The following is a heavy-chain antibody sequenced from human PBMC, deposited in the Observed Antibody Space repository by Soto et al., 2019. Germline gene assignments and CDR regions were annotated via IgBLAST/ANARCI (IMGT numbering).Heavy chain of an antibody. Sequence: QVQLVQSGAEVKKPGASVKVSCKASGYTFTSYGISWVRQAPGQGLEWMGWISAYNGNTNYAQKLQGRVTMTTDTSTSKAYMELRSLRSDDTAVYYCARDLGCSGGSCYSPDAFDIWGQGTMVTVSS. CDR3: ARDLGCSGGSCYSPDAFDI. D-gene: IGHD2-15*01. V-gene: IGHV1-18*01. CDR1: GYTFTSYG. CDR2: ISAYNGNT. J-gene: IGHJ3*02.